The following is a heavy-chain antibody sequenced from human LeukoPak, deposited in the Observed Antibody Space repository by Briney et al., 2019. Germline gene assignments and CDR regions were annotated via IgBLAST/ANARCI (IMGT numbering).Heavy chain of an antibody. Sequence: LSGGSLRLSCAGPGFMFHDYAIHWVRQAPGKGLEWVSLISGDGGSTFYADSVKGRFTISRDNGKNSLYLQMNSLRSDDTALYYCARESESSGWYDYWGQGTLVTVSS. CDR3: ARESESSGWYDY. D-gene: IGHD6-19*01. J-gene: IGHJ4*02. CDR1: GFMFHDYA. V-gene: IGHV3-43*02. CDR2: ISGDGGST.